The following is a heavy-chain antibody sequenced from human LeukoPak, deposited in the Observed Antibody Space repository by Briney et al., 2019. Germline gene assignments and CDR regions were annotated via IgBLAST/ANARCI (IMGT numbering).Heavy chain of an antibody. CDR1: GFTFSSYS. Sequence: GGSLRLSCAASGFTFSSYSMNWVRQAPGKGLEWVSSISSSSSYIYYADSVKGRFTISRDNAKNSLYLQMNSLRAEDTAVYYCARGDDSSGYCYQWGQGTLVTVSS. CDR2: ISSSSSYI. CDR3: ARGDDSSGYCYQ. J-gene: IGHJ4*02. V-gene: IGHV3-21*01. D-gene: IGHD3-22*01.